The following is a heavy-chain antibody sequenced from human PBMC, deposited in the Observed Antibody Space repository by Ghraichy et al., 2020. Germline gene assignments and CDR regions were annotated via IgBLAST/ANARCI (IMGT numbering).Heavy chain of an antibody. Sequence: SETLSLTCAVYGGSFSGYYWSWIRQPPGKGLEWIGEINHSGSTNYNPSLKSRVTISVDTSKNQFSLKLSSVTAADTAVYYCARGGARVEWGRAVRFRPFDYWGQGTLVTVSS. CDR3: ARGGARVEWGRAVRFRPFDY. V-gene: IGHV4-34*01. CDR2: INHSGST. J-gene: IGHJ4*02. D-gene: IGHD3-16*01. CDR1: GGSFSGYY.